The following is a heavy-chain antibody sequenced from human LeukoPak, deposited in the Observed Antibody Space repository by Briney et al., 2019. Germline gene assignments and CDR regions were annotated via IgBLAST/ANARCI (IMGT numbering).Heavy chain of an antibody. D-gene: IGHD2-21*02. Sequence: GGSLRLSCAVSGFTVSTNHMSWVRQAPGRGLEWVSVIYNDGNTYYTDSVKGRFTISRDNSKNTVFLQMDSLRVEDTAVYYCARDREVVTAKAQMDVWGKGTTVTVSS. V-gene: IGHV3-53*01. CDR3: ARDREVVTAKAQMDV. CDR1: GFTVSTNH. CDR2: IYNDGNT. J-gene: IGHJ6*03.